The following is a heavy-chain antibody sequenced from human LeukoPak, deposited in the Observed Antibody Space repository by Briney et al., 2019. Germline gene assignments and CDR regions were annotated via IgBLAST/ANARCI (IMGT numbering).Heavy chain of an antibody. Sequence: GGSLRLSCAASGFTFSSYSMNWVRQAPGKGLEWVSSISSSSSYIYYADSVKGRFTISRDSAENSLYLQMNSLRAEDTAVYYCARDLHGDYSFDYWGQGTLVTVSS. CDR2: ISSSSSYI. CDR3: ARDLHGDYSFDY. V-gene: IGHV3-21*01. CDR1: GFTFSSYS. J-gene: IGHJ4*02. D-gene: IGHD4-17*01.